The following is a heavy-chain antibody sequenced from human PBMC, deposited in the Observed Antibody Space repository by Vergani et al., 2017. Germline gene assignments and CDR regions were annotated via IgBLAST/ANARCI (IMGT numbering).Heavy chain of an antibody. V-gene: IGHV3-30-3*01. CDR3: ARNRENILWWSDLDY. D-gene: IGHD2-21*01. CDR2: ISYDGSNK. Sequence: QVQLVESGGGVVQPGRSLRLSCAASGFTFSSYAMHWVRQAPGKGLEWVAVISYDGSNKYSADSVKGRFTISRDNSKNTLYLQMNSLRAEDTAVYYCARNRENILWWSDLDYWGQGTLVTVSS. J-gene: IGHJ4*02. CDR1: GFTFSSYA.